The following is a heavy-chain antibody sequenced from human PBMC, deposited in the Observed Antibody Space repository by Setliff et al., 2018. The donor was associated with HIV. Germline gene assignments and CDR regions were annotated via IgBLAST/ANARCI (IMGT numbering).Heavy chain of an antibody. V-gene: IGHV1-18*01. D-gene: IGHD3-3*01. CDR2: ITPYNNNT. Sequence: ASVKVSCKASGYTFSTYGISWVRQAPGQGLEWMGWITPYNNNTQYTQHLQGRVTMTTDTYTSTAYMDLRSLRSDDTAVYYCARLIKHYDFWSGYYGAYYYYMDVWGTGTKVTVS. CDR3: ARLIKHYDFWSGYYGAYYYYMDV. J-gene: IGHJ6*03. CDR1: GYTFSTYG.